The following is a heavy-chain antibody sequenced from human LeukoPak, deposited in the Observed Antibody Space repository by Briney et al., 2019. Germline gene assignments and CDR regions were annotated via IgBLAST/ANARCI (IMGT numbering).Heavy chain of an antibody. CDR2: IYYSGST. D-gene: IGHD6-13*01. CDR3: ARGRVSSSSWYSTYYYYFYMDV. Sequence: SETLSLTCTVSGGSISSYYWSWIRQPPGKGLEWIGYIYYSGSTNYNPSLKSRVTISVDTSKNQFSLKLSSVTAADTAVYFCARGRVSSSSWYSTYYYYFYMDVWGKGTTVTVSS. J-gene: IGHJ6*03. V-gene: IGHV4-59*01. CDR1: GGSISSYY.